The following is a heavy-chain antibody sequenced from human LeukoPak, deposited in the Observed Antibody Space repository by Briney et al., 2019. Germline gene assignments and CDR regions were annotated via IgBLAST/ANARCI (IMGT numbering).Heavy chain of an antibody. CDR3: ARRLDAFDI. CDR1: GGSISSSSYY. CDR2: IYYSGST. J-gene: IGHJ3*02. Sequence: SETLSLSCTVSGGSISSSSYYWGWIRQPPGKGLEWIGSIYYSGSTYYNPSLKSRVTISVDTSKNQFSLKLSSVTAADTAVYYCARRLDAFDIWGQGTMVTVSS. D-gene: IGHD3-22*01. V-gene: IGHV4-39*01.